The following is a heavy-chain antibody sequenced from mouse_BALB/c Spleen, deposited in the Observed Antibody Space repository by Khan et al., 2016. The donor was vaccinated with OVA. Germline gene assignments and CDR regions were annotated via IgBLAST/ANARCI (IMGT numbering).Heavy chain of an antibody. Sequence: EVELVESGGGLVKPGGSLKLSCAASGFTFSSYAVSWIRQTPEKRLEWVASINSGGSTYYPYSVKGRFTISRDDSKNILYLQMSSLRSEDTAMYYCTRLMDYWGQGTSVTVSS. CDR3: TRLMDY. V-gene: IGHV5-6-5*01. J-gene: IGHJ4*01. CDR1: GFTFSSYA. CDR2: INSGGST.